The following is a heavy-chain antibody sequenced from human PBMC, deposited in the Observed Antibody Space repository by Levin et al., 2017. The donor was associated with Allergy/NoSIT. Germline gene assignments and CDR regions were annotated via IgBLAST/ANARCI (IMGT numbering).Heavy chain of an antibody. Sequence: GESLKISCKASGYTFTGYYMHWVRQAPGQGLEWMGRINPNSGGTNYAQKFQGRVTMTRDTSISTAYMELSRLRSDDTAVYYCARDPLPGSYYGSGVYYYYYMDVWGKGTTVTVSS. CDR3: ARDPLPGSYYGSGVYYYYYMDV. D-gene: IGHD3-10*01. V-gene: IGHV1-2*06. CDR1: GYTFTGYY. CDR2: INPNSGGT. J-gene: IGHJ6*03.